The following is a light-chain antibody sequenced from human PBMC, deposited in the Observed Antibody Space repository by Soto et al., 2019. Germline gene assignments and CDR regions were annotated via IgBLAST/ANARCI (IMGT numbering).Light chain of an antibody. Sequence: DIQMTQSPSTLSASVGDTVTVTCRASHSISSCLAWYQQKPGKAPKLLIYKASSLESGVPSRFSGSGSGTEFTLTISSLQPDDFATYYCQQYNSYSGTFGQGTKV. V-gene: IGKV1-5*03. CDR2: KAS. J-gene: IGKJ1*01. CDR3: QQYNSYSGT. CDR1: HSISSC.